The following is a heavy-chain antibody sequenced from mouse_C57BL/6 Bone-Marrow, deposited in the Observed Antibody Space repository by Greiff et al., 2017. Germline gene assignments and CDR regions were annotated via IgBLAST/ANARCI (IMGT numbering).Heavy chain of an antibody. V-gene: IGHV5-16*01. J-gene: IGHJ2*01. D-gene: IGHD2-12*01. CDR1: GFTFSDYY. CDR3: ARERRFSFDY. Sequence: EVQLVESEGGLVQPGSSMKLSCTASGFTFSDYYMAWVRQVPEKGLEWVANINYDGSSTYYLDTLKSRFIISRDNAKNTLYLQMSSLKSEDTATYYCARERRFSFDYWGQGTTLTVSS. CDR2: INYDGSST.